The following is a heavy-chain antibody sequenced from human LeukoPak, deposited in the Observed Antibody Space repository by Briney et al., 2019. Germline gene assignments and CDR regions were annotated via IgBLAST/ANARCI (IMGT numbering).Heavy chain of an antibody. CDR1: GYTFTSYD. Sequence: ASVKVSCKASGYTFTSYDINWVRQATGQGLEWMGWMNPNSGNTGYAQKFQGRVTMTRDTSTSTVYMELSSLRSEDTAVYYCARTSYGDYLMDGMDVWGQGTTVTVSS. CDR3: ARTSYGDYLMDGMDV. CDR2: MNPNSGNT. V-gene: IGHV1-8*01. D-gene: IGHD4-17*01. J-gene: IGHJ6*02.